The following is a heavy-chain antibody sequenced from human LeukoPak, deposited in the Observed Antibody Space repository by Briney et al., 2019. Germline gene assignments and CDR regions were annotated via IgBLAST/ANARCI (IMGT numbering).Heavy chain of an antibody. CDR2: ISYDGSDK. D-gene: IGHD3-10*01. V-gene: IGHV3-30*18. CDR1: GFTFSSYG. J-gene: IGHJ4*02. CDR3: AKGREGYGSGSYYLDHYYFDY. Sequence: RPGGSLRLSCAASGFTFSSYGMHWVRQAPGKGLEWVAVISYDGSDKYYADSVKGRFTISRDNSKNTLYLQMNSLRAEDTAVYYCAKGREGYGSGSYYLDHYYFDYWGQGTLVTVSS.